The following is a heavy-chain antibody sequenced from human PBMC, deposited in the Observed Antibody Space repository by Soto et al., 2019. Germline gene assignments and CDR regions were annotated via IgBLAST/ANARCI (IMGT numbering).Heavy chain of an antibody. Sequence: EVQLVQSGAEVKKPGESLKISCKGSGYSFTNYWIGWVRQMPGKGLEWMGIIYPGESDTRYSPSFQGQVTISVDKSINTAYLQWSRLKASDTAMYYCARLVGELDPYYFYSWGQGTRVTVSS. CDR1: GYSFTNYW. V-gene: IGHV5-51*01. CDR2: IYPGESDT. CDR3: ARLVGELDPYYFYS. J-gene: IGHJ4*02. D-gene: IGHD1-1*01.